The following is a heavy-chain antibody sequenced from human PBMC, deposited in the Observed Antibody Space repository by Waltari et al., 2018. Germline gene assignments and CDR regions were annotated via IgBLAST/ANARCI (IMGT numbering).Heavy chain of an antibody. CDR1: GYTFTGYY. Sequence: QVQLVQSGAEVKKPGASVKVSCKASGYTFTGYYMHWVRQAPGQGLEWMGWINPNGGGTNYAQKFQGRVTMTRDTSISTAYMELSRLRSDDTAVYYCASWGSGSYPDDYWGQGTLVTVSS. CDR3: ASWGSGSYPDDY. J-gene: IGHJ4*02. CDR2: INPNGGGT. D-gene: IGHD1-26*01. V-gene: IGHV1-2*02.